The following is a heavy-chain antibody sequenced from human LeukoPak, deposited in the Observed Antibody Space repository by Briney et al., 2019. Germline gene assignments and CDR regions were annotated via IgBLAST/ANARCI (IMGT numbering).Heavy chain of an antibody. CDR2: INQDGSEK. CDR3: ANNRASLEY. CDR1: GVTFSNSG. J-gene: IGHJ4*02. D-gene: IGHD1-1*01. V-gene: IGHV3-7*02. Sequence: GGSLRLSCAASGVTFSNSGMRWVRQAPGKGLEWVANINQDGSEKNCVDSVKGRFTISRDNAKNSLYLQMNSLRAEDTAVYYCANNRASLEYWGQGTLVTVSS.